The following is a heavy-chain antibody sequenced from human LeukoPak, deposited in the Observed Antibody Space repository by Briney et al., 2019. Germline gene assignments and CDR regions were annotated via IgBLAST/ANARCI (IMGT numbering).Heavy chain of an antibody. D-gene: IGHD6-13*01. J-gene: IGHJ6*03. CDR2: IRYDGSNK. Sequence: GGSLRLSCAASGFTFSSYGMHWVRQAPGKGLEWVAFIRYDGSNKYYADSVKGRFTISRDNSKNTLYLQMNSLRAEDTAVYYCAKGAGYSSSWYLYYYYMDVWGKGTTVTVSS. CDR3: AKGAGYSSSWYLYYYYMDV. V-gene: IGHV3-30*02. CDR1: GFTFSSYG.